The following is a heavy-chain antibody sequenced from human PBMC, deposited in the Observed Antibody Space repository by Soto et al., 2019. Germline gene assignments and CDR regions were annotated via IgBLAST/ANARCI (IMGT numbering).Heavy chain of an antibody. CDR1: GFTFSGSA. D-gene: IGHD6-13*01. CDR2: IRSKANSYAT. CDR3: TRLGMGDSSRWSSFDY. Sequence: GGSLRLSCAASGFTFSGSAMHWVRQASGKGLEWVGRIRSKANSYATAYAASVKGRFTISRDDSKNTAYLQMNSLKTEDTAVYYCTRLGMGDSSRWSSFDYWGQGTLVTVSS. V-gene: IGHV3-73*01. J-gene: IGHJ4*02.